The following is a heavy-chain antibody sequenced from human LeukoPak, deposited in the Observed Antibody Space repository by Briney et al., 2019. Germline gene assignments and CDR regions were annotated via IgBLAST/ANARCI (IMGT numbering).Heavy chain of an antibody. CDR2: ISRGSRTI. CDR3: AVGHYYGSGSYYKIASPFDY. V-gene: IGHV3-48*01. CDR1: GFTFSDYS. D-gene: IGHD3-10*01. J-gene: IGHJ4*02. Sequence: GGSLRLSCAASGFTFSDYSMNWVRQAPGKGLEWLSNISRGSRTIYYADSVKGRFTISRDNSKNTLYLQMNSLRAEDTAVYYCAVGHYYGSGSYYKIASPFDYWGQGTLVTVSS.